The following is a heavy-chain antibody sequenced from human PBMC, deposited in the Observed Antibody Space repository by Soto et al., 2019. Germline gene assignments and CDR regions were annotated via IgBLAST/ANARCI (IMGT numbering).Heavy chain of an antibody. Sequence: EGQVLESGGGFVQPWGSLSLTCATSGFPFSSFALSWDRQSPGEGLEWVSTVSADGFTTDYTDSVKGPVTISSDNSKNILVLQMNTLRAGDTAVYFCIGSAFSRGDCYWHFDPWGQGILVTVSS. CDR3: IGSAFSRGDCYWHFDP. V-gene: IGHV3-23*01. CDR2: VSADGFTT. D-gene: IGHD2-21*02. CDR1: GFPFSSFA. J-gene: IGHJ5*02.